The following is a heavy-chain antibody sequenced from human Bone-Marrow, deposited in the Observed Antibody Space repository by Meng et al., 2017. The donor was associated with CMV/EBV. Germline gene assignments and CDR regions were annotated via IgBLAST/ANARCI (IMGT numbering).Heavy chain of an antibody. J-gene: IGHJ4*02. CDR1: GGSFSGYY. Sequence: SETLSLTCAVYGGSFSGYYWSWIRQPPGKGLEWIGEINHSGSTNYNPSLKSRVTISVDTSKNQFSLKLSSVTAADTAVYYCARGRVPAALFDYWGQGNLVTVSS. CDR2: INHSGST. D-gene: IGHD2-2*01. CDR3: ARGRVPAALFDY. V-gene: IGHV4-34*01.